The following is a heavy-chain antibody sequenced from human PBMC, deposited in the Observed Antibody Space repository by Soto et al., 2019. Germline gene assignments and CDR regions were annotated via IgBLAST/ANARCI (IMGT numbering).Heavy chain of an antibody. D-gene: IGHD6-13*01. Sequence: GALVKVSCKASGYTFTSYAICWARQAPGQGLEWMGWISAYNGNTNYAQKFQGRVTMTRNTSISTAYMELSSLRSEDTAVYYCARGEETIAAAETYYYYMDVWGKGTTVTVSS. CDR1: GYTFTSYA. CDR2: ISAYNGNT. V-gene: IGHV1-18*01. CDR3: ARGEETIAAAETYYYYMDV. J-gene: IGHJ6*03.